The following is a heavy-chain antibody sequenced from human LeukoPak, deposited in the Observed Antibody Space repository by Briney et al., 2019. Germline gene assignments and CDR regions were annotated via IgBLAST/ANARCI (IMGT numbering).Heavy chain of an antibody. D-gene: IGHD6-25*01. Sequence: GGSLRLSCAASAFTFSSYWMNWVRQAPGKGLVWVSRINSDGSATSYADSVKGRFTISRDNAKDTLYLQMNSLRVEDTAVYYCARDPGGYDYWGQGTLATVSS. CDR3: ARDPGGYDY. V-gene: IGHV3-74*01. CDR2: INSDGSAT. J-gene: IGHJ4*02. CDR1: AFTFSSYW.